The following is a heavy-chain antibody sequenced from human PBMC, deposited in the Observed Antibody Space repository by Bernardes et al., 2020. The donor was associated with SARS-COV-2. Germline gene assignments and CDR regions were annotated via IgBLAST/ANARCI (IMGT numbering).Heavy chain of an antibody. V-gene: IGHV3-74*01. CDR1: GYTFSSYW. CDR3: ARGSGYYYFDS. CDR2: ISEDGSAI. Sequence: GGSLRLSCAASGYTFSSYWLHWARQAPGKGLEWVSGISEDGSAIRSADSVKGRFTISRDNAKNTLFLQMSSLTAEDKAVYYCARGSGYYYFDSWGQGTLVTGSP. J-gene: IGHJ4*02. D-gene: IGHD5-12*01.